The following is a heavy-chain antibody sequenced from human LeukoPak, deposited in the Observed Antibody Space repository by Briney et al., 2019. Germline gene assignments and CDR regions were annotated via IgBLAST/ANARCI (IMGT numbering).Heavy chain of an antibody. CDR1: GYTFTGYY. D-gene: IGHD5-18*01. V-gene: IGHV1-2*04. CDR2: INPNSGGT. CDR3: AILTGYSYGYPPFYGDYGDP. Sequence: GASVKVSCKASGYTFTGYYMRWVRQAPGQGLEWMGWINPNSGGTNYAQKFQGWVTMTRDTSISTAYMELSRLRSDDTAVYYCAILTGYSYGYPPFYGDYGDPWGQGTLVTVSS. J-gene: IGHJ5*02.